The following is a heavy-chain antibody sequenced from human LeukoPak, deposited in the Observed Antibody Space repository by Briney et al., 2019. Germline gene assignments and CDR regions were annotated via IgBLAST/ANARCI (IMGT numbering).Heavy chain of an antibody. CDR2: ITPNSGGT. V-gene: IGHV1-2*02. D-gene: IGHD5-18*01. Sequence: ATVKVSCKASGYTFTACCIHWVRQAPGQGLEWMGWITPNSGGTNYAQKFQGRVTMTRDTSITTAYMELSRLRSEDTAVYYCATGGYSYGPLEYWGQGTLVTVSS. CDR1: GYTFTACC. J-gene: IGHJ4*02. CDR3: ATGGYSYGPLEY.